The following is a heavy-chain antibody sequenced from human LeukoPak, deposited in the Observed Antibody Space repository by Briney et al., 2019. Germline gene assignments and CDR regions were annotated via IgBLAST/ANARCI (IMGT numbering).Heavy chain of an antibody. CDR1: GFTFSSYS. CDR2: ISSSSSYI. J-gene: IGHJ3*02. CDR3: ARGTSVQGAFDI. D-gene: IGHD1-1*01. V-gene: IGHV3-21*01. Sequence: PGGSLRLSCAASGFTFSSYSMNWVRQAPGKGLEWVSSISSSSSYIYYADSVKGRFTISRDNAKNSLYLQMNSLRAEDTAVYYCARGTSVQGAFDIWGQGTMVTVSS.